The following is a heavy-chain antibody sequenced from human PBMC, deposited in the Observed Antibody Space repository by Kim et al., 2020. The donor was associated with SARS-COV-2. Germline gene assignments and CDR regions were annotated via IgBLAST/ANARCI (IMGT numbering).Heavy chain of an antibody. CDR3: ARLGYSSGWYWFDP. D-gene: IGHD6-19*01. Sequence: NPSLKSRVTISVDTSKNQFSLKLSSVTAADTAVYYCARLGYSSGWYWFDPWGQGTLVTVSS. J-gene: IGHJ5*02. V-gene: IGHV4-59*08.